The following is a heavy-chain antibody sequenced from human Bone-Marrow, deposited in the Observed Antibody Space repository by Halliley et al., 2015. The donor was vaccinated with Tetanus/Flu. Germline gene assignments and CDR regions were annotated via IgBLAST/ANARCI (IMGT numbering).Heavy chain of an antibody. CDR3: AREMGLAAAGIFDY. Sequence: LEWIGYIYSSGDTYYNPSLKSRLSISVDTSKNQFSLNLNSVTAADTAVYFCAREMGLAAAGIFDYWGQETLVAVSS. J-gene: IGHJ4*02. D-gene: IGHD6-13*01. CDR2: IYSSGDT. V-gene: IGHV4-31*02.